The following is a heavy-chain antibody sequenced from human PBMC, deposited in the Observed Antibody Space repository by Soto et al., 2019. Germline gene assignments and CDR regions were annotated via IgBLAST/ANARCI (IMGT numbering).Heavy chain of an antibody. J-gene: IGHJ6*02. V-gene: IGHV5-10-1*01. CDR3: ARHVGYSSSWSGYYYYGMDV. Sequence: PGESLKISCKGSGYSFTSYWISWVRQMPGKGLEWMGRIDPSDSYTNYSPSFQGHVTISADKSISTAYLQWSSLKASDTAMYYCARHVGYSSSWSGYYYYGMDVWGQWTTVTVSS. CDR1: GYSFTSYW. CDR2: IDPSDSYT. D-gene: IGHD6-13*01.